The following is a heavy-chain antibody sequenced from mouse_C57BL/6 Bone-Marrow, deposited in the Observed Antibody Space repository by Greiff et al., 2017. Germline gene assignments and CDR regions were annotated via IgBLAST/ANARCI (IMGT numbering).Heavy chain of an antibody. CDR3: TPYDYEEG. D-gene: IGHD2-4*01. J-gene: IGHJ3*01. CDR1: GFNIKDDY. Sequence: EVQLQQSGAELVRPGASVKLSCTASGFNIKDDYMHWVKQRPEQGLEWIGWIDPENGDTEYASKFQGKATITADTSSNTAYLQLSSLTSEDSAVYYCTPYDYEEGWGRGTLVTVTA. V-gene: IGHV14-4*01. CDR2: IDPENGDT.